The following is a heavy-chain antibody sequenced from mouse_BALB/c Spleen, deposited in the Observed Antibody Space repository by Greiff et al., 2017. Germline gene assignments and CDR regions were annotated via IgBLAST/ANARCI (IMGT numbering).Heavy chain of an antibody. CDR3: ARGSLYYYGSSWYFDV. V-gene: IGHV1-14*01. CDR2: INPYNDGT. D-gene: IGHD1-1*01. CDR1: GYTFTSYV. Sequence: VQLKESGPELVKPGASVKMSCKASGYTFTSYVMHWVKQKPGQGLEWIGYINPYNDGTKYNEKFKGKATLTSDKSSSTAYMELSSLTSEDSAVYYCARGSLYYYGSSWYFDVWGAGTTVTVSS. J-gene: IGHJ1*01.